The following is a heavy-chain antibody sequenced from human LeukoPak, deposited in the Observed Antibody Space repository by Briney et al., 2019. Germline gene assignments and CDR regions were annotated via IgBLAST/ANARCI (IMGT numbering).Heavy chain of an antibody. CDR1: GFTFNTYA. Sequence: PGGSLRLSCAASGFTFNTYAMSWVRQAPGKGLGWVSAISASGGSTYNADSVKGRFTISRDNSMNTLYLQMNSLRAEDTAVYYCAKKVGKSSGYYYGYWGQGTLVTVSS. CDR2: ISASGGST. V-gene: IGHV3-23*01. CDR3: AKKVGKSSGYYYGY. D-gene: IGHD3-22*01. J-gene: IGHJ4*02.